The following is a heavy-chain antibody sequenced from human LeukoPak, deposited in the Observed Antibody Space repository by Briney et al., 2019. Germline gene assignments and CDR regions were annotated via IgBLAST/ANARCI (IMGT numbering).Heavy chain of an antibody. Sequence: GGSLRLSCAASGFTFSSYWMSWVRQAPGKGLEWVANIKQDGSEKYYVDSVKGRFTISRDNDKNSLYLQMNSLRAEDTAVYYCARVSRRYYYDSSGFPWGQGTLVTVSS. D-gene: IGHD3-22*01. CDR1: GFTFSSYW. J-gene: IGHJ5*02. V-gene: IGHV3-7*01. CDR3: ARVSRRYYYDSSGFP. CDR2: IKQDGSEK.